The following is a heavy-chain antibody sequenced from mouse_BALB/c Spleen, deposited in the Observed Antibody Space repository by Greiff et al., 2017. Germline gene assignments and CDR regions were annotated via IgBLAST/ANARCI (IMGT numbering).Heavy chain of an antibody. D-gene: IGHD2-1*01. Sequence: EVKLMESGPELVKPGASVKISCKASGYTFTDYNMHWVKQSHGKSLEWIGYIYPYNGGTGYNQKFKSKATLTVDNSSSTAYMELRSLTSEDSAVYYCARGGGKALDYWGQGTTLTVSS. CDR3: ARGGGKALDY. CDR1: GYTFTDYN. V-gene: IGHV1S29*02. J-gene: IGHJ2*01. CDR2: IYPYNGGT.